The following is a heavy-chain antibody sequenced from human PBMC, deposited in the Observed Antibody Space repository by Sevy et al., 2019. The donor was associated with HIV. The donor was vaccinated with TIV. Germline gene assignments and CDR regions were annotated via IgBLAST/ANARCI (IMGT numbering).Heavy chain of an antibody. CDR3: SKAPGYSYALAIWYFDL. CDR1: GFTFDHHA. D-gene: IGHD5-18*01. Sequence: GGSLRLSCTASGFTFDHHAMHWVRQAPGKGLEWVSGISWNGVSIAYAVSVKGRFTISRDNAKNSLYLQMNSLRPEDTAFYYCSKAPGYSYALAIWYFDLWGRGTLVTVSS. CDR2: ISWNGVSI. J-gene: IGHJ2*01. V-gene: IGHV3-9*01.